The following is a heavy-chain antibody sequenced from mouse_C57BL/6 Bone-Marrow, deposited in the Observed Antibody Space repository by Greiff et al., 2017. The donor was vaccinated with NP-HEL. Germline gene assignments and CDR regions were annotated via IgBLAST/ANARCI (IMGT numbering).Heavy chain of an antibody. CDR2: ILPSIGRT. CDR1: DSEVFPIAY. D-gene: IGHD1-1*01. Sequence: VQLQQSGSELRSPGSSVKLSCKDFDSEVFPIAYMSWVRQKPGHGFQWIGGILPSIGRTIYGEKFEDKATLDADTLSNTAYLELNSLTSEDSAIYYCARQDGSRAPFAYWGQGTLVTVSA. V-gene: IGHV15-2*01. J-gene: IGHJ3*01. CDR3: ARQDGSRAPFAY.